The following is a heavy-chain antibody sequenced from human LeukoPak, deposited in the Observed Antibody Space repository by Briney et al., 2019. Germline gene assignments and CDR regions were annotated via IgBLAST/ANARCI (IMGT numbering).Heavy chain of an antibody. D-gene: IGHD1-1*01. CDR2: INSDGSTT. CDR3: AKGKRYPDY. Sequence: PGGSLRLSCAASGFTFSSYWMHWVRQAPGKGLVWVSNINSDGSTTTYADSVKGRFTISRDNAENTLYLQMNSLRAEDTAVYYCAKGKRYPDYWGQGTLVTVSS. V-gene: IGHV3-74*01. CDR1: GFTFSSYW. J-gene: IGHJ4*02.